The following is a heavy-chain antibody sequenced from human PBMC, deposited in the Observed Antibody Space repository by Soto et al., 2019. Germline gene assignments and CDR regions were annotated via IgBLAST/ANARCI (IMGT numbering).Heavy chain of an antibody. CDR2: IYYSGST. CDR3: ARDVERNGAYYFDY. J-gene: IGHJ4*02. Sequence: SETLSLTCTVSGGSISSGGYCWSWIRQHPGKGLEWIGYIYYSGSTYYNPSLKSRVTISVDTSKNQFSLKLSSVTAADTAVYYCARDVERNGAYYFDYLGQGTLVTVFS. CDR1: GGSISSGGYC. D-gene: IGHD1-1*01. V-gene: IGHV4-31*03.